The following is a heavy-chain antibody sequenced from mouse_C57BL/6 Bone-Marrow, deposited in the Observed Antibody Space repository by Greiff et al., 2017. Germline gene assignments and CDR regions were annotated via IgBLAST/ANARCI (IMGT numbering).Heavy chain of an antibody. CDR2: ISSGGGYI. J-gene: IGHJ4*01. CDR3: TRYRRRAMDY. Sequence: EVMLVESGEGLVKPGGSLKLSCAASGFTFSSYAMSWVRQTPETRLEWVAYISSGGGYIYYAATVKGRFTISRDNARNTLYLQMSSLKSEDTAMDYCTRYRRRAMDYWGQGTSVTVSS. D-gene: IGHD2-14*01. CDR1: GFTFSSYA. V-gene: IGHV5-9-1*02.